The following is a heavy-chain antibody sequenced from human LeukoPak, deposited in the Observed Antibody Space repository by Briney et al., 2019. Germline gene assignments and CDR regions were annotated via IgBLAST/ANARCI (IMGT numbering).Heavy chain of an antibody. J-gene: IGHJ3*02. Sequence: GSLRLSCAASGFTVSGNYMTWVRQPPGKGLEWIGSIYYSGSTYYNPSLKSRVTISVDTSKNQFSLKLSSVTAADTAVYYCARVGGWLLWSALHAFDIWGQGTMVTVSS. CDR2: IYYSGST. CDR3: ARVGGWLLWSALHAFDI. V-gene: IGHV4-38-2*01. CDR1: GFTVSGNY. D-gene: IGHD3-3*01.